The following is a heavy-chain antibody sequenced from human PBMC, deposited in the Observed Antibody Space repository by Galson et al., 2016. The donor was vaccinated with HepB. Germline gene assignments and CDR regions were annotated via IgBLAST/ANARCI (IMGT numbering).Heavy chain of an antibody. V-gene: IGHV3-74*01. CDR1: GLTFSRYW. CDR2: IKGDGSYT. J-gene: IGHJ3*02. CDR3: AGAFDI. Sequence: SLRLSCAASGLTFSRYWMHWVRQAPGMGLVWVSRIKGDGSYTNYADSVKGRFTISRDNAKNSLYLQMNSLRAEDTAVYYCAGAFDIWGQGTMVTVSS.